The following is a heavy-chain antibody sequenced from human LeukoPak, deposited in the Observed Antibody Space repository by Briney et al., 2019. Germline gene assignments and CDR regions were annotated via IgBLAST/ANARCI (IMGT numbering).Heavy chain of an antibody. D-gene: IGHD6-6*01. CDR1: VGSISSYY. V-gene: IGHV4-4*07. Sequence: PSETLSLTCTVSVGSISSYYWSWIRQPAGKGLEWIGRMYTSGSTHYNPSLKSRVTISVDKSKNQFSLKLSSVTAADTAVYYCARDRDSTSSRFDYWGQGTLVTVSS. CDR3: ARDRDSTSSRFDY. J-gene: IGHJ4*02. CDR2: MYTSGST.